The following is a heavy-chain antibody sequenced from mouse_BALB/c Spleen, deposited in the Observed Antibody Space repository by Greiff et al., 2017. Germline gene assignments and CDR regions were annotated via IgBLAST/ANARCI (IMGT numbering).Heavy chain of an antibody. J-gene: IGHJ2*01. D-gene: IGHD2-4*01. V-gene: IGHV1S29*02. Sequence: EVQLQQSGPELVKPGASVKISCKASGYTFTDYNMHWVKQSHGKSLEWIGYIYPYNGGTGYNQKFKSKATLTVDNSSSTAYMELRSLTSEDSAVYYCTMITLYYFDYWGQGTTLTVSS. CDR1: GYTFTDYN. CDR3: TMITLYYFDY. CDR2: IYPYNGGT.